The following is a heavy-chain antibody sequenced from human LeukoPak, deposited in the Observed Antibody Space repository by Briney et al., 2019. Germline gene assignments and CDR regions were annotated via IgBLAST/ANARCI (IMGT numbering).Heavy chain of an antibody. D-gene: IGHD1-26*01. Sequence: PGGSLRLSCAASGFTFSSYWMHWVRQAPGKGLVWVSRINTDGSSTSYADSVKGRFTISRDNAKNTLFLQMNSLRAEDTAVYYCATSVGASHYFDFWGQGTLVTVSS. CDR1: GFTFSSYW. CDR2: INTDGSST. V-gene: IGHV3-74*01. J-gene: IGHJ4*02. CDR3: ATSVGASHYFDF.